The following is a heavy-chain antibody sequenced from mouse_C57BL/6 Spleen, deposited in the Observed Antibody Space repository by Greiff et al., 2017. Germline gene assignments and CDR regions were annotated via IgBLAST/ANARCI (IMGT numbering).Heavy chain of an antibody. D-gene: IGHD1-1*01. CDR3: ARQGGRDY. CDR2: IYPRSGNT. CDR1: GYTFTSYG. J-gene: IGHJ2*01. Sequence: VKLQESGADLARPGASVKLSCKASGYTFTSYGISWVQQRPGQGLEWIGEIYPRSGNTYYTEKLKGMVTLTADKSSITAYMELRSLTSEDSAVYLCARQGGRDYWGQGTTLTVSS. V-gene: IGHV1-81*01.